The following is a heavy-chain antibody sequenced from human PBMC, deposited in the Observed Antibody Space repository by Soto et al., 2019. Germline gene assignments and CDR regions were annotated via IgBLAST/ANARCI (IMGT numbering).Heavy chain of an antibody. CDR3: ARLGYFGSGNYYYNYGMDV. CDR2: MHLGDSDT. D-gene: IGHD3-10*01. V-gene: IGHV5-51*01. Sequence: GESLKISCKGSGYSFTSYWIGWVRQMPGKGLEWLGIMHLGDSDTRYSPSFQGQVTISADTAINTAYLQWSSLKASDTAMCYCARLGYFGSGNYYYNYGMDVWGQGTTVTVSS. CDR1: GYSFTSYW. J-gene: IGHJ6*02.